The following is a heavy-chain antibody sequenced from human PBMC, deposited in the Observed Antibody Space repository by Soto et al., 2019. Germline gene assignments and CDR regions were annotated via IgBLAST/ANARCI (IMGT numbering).Heavy chain of an antibody. D-gene: IGHD3-16*01. CDR3: ARDWGAPGRGSALGYYYHFGMDV. CDR2: IKEDGSEE. Sequence: EVQLVESGGGLVQPGGSLRLSCAASGFTFSTYWMNWVLQAPGKGLQWVANIKEDGSEEYYVDSVKGRFTISRDNAKNSLYLDMNSLRGEDTAVYYCARDWGAPGRGSALGYYYHFGMDVWGQGTTVTVPS. J-gene: IGHJ6*02. V-gene: IGHV3-7*05. CDR1: GFTFSTYW.